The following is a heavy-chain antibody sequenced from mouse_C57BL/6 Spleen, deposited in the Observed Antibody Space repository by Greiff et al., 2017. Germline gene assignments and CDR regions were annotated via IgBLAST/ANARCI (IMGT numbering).Heavy chain of an antibody. V-gene: IGHV1-26*01. D-gene: IGHD1-1*01. Sequence: VQLKDSGPELVKPGASVKISCKASGYTFTDYYMNWVKQSHGKSLEWIGDINPNNGGTSYNQKFKGKATLTVDKSSSTAYMELRSLTSEDSAVYYCAYYGSSYWYFDVWGTGTTVTVSS. CDR1: GYTFTDYY. J-gene: IGHJ1*03. CDR3: AYYGSSYWYFDV. CDR2: INPNNGGT.